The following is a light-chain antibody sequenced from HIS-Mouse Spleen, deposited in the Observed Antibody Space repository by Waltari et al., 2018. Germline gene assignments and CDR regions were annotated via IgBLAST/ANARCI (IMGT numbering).Light chain of an antibody. V-gene: IGKV2-30*02. CDR3: MQGTLWPIT. Sequence: DVVMTQSPLSLPVTLGQPASISCRSSQSLVHSDGNTYLNWFQQRPGQSPRRLIYKVSNRDSGVPDRFSGSGSGTDFTLKISRVEAEDVGVYYCMQGTLWPITFGQGTKLEIK. CDR2: KVS. J-gene: IGKJ2*01. CDR1: QSLVHSDGNTY.